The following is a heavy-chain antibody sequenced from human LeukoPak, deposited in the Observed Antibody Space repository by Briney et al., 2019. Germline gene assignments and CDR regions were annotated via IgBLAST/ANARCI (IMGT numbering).Heavy chain of an antibody. CDR1: GFTFSSYS. CDR2: ISSSSSYI. CDR3: ARDRPTHYGPYYFDY. V-gene: IGHV3-21*01. J-gene: IGHJ4*02. Sequence: GGSLRLSCAASGFTFSSYSMNWVRQAPGKGLEWVSSISSSSSYIYYADSVKGRFTISRDNAKNSLYLQMNSLRAEDTAVYYCARDRPTHYGPYYFDYWGQGTLVTVSS. D-gene: IGHD3-10*01.